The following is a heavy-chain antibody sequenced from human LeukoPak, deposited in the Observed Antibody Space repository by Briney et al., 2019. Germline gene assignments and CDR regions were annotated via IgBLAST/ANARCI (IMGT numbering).Heavy chain of an antibody. D-gene: IGHD5-24*01. Sequence: SVKVSCKASGGTFSSYAISWVRQAPGQGLEWMGGIIPIFGTANYAQKFQGRVTITADESTSTAYMELSSLRSEDTAVYYCARGQRWLQLPYYFDYWGQGTLVTVSS. CDR2: IIPIFGTA. CDR1: GGTFSSYA. V-gene: IGHV1-69*13. CDR3: ARGQRWLQLPYYFDY. J-gene: IGHJ4*02.